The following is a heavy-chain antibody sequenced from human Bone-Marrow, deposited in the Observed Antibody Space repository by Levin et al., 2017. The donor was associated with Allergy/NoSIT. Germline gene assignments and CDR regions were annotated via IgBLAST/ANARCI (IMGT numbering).Heavy chain of an antibody. V-gene: IGHV3-53*01. D-gene: IGHD2-8*02. Sequence: GGSLRLSCSASGFTFSRDFMNWVRQIPGKGPEWVATIYVAGTTDYAESVRGRFTISRDNSNSTMYLQMKSLRVEDTAIYYCARDKGFCSGGRCRSWFDDWGQGTRVTVSS. CDR2: IYVAGTT. CDR3: ARDKGFCSGGRCRSWFDD. J-gene: IGHJ4*02. CDR1: GFTFSRDF.